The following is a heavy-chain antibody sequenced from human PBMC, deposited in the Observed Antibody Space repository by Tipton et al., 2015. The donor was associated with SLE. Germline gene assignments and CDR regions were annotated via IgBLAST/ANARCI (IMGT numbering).Heavy chain of an antibody. CDR2: IKWNGGST. D-gene: IGHD7-27*01. CDR1: GFTFEDYG. Sequence: SLRLSCAASGFTFEDYGMSWVRQAPGKGLEWVSGIKWNGGSTGYADSVKGRFTISRDNSKNTLYLQMNSLRAEDTAVYYCARELTGESFDYWGQGTLVTVSS. V-gene: IGHV3-20*04. CDR3: ARELTGESFDY. J-gene: IGHJ4*02.